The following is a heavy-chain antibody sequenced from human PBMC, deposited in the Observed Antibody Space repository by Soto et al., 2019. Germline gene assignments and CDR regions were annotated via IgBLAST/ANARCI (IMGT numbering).Heavy chain of an antibody. CDR1: GGSISSSSYY. V-gene: IGHV4-39*01. Sequence: QLQLQESGPGLVKPSETLSLTCTVSGGSISSSSYYWGWIRQPPGKGLEWIGSIYYSGSTYYNPSLKSRVTISVDTSKTQFSLKLSSVTAADTAVYYCARHDKGTTFWMVRGVDYWGQGTLVTVSS. J-gene: IGHJ4*02. D-gene: IGHD3-10*01. CDR2: IYYSGST. CDR3: ARHDKGTTFWMVRGVDY.